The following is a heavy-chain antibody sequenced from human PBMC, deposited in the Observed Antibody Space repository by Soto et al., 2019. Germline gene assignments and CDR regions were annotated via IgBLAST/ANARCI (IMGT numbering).Heavy chain of an antibody. CDR1: AYSFTSYW. CDR3: ARHGASGGYDWADYYYGMDV. V-gene: IGHV5-51*01. CDR2: IYPGDSDT. Sequence: GASLKISCKGSAYSFTSYWIGWVRQMPGKGLEWMGIIYPGDSDTRYSTSFQGQVTISADKSISTAYLQWSSLKASDTAMYYCARHGASGGYDWADYYYGMDVWGQGTTVTVSS. D-gene: IGHD5-12*01. J-gene: IGHJ6*02.